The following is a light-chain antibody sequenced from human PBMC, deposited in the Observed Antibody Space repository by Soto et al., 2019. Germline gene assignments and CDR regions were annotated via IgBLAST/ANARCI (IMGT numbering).Light chain of an antibody. CDR3: QHYSYYLYT. Sequence: DIRITPSPSTLSSSVGDRDTITCRASPSISTLLAWYQQKPGKAPKLLVYRVSSLETGVPSRFSGSGSGTEYTLTISSLQPDDCAIYFCQHYSYYLYTFGQGTHLEIQ. J-gene: IGKJ2*01. V-gene: IGKV1-5*03. CDR1: PSISTL. CDR2: RVS.